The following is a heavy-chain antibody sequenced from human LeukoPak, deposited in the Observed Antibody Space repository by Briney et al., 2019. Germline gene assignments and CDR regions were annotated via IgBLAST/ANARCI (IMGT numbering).Heavy chain of an antibody. CDR1: GFTFSSYG. D-gene: IGHD3-10*01. J-gene: IGHJ4*02. Sequence: PGGSLRLSCAASGFTFSSYGMHWVRQAPGKGLEWVAFIRYDGSNKYYADSVRGRFTISRDNSKNTLYLQMNSLRAEDTAVYYCAKGSMVRGVTIDYWGQGTLVTVSS. CDR3: AKGSMVRGVTIDY. V-gene: IGHV3-30*02. CDR2: IRYDGSNK.